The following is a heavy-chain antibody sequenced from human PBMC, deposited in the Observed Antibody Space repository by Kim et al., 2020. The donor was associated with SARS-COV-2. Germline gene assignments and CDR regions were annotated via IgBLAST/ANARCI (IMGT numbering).Heavy chain of an antibody. CDR3: AKDTQLLVYYYYGLDV. Sequence: GGSLRLSCAASGFTFDDSAMHWVRQAPGKGLEWVSGISWNSGSIGYADSVHGRFTISRDNAKNSMSLQLNSLRAEDTATSYCAKDTQLLVYYYYGLDVWG. J-gene: IGHJ6*01. CDR1: GFTFDDSA. CDR2: ISWNSGSI. D-gene: IGHD2-8*02. V-gene: IGHV3-9*01.